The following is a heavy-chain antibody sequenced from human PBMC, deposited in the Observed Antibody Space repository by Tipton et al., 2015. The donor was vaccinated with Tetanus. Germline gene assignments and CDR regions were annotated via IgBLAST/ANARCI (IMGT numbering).Heavy chain of an antibody. Sequence: TLPLTCAVYGGSFSGYYWSWIRQPPGKGLEWIGEINHSGSTNYNPSLKSRVTISVDTSKNQFSLKLSSVTAADTAVYYCARDGRIRYYGSGSYYNNFDYWGQGTLVTVSS. CDR1: GGSFSGYY. D-gene: IGHD3-10*01. CDR2: INHSGST. J-gene: IGHJ4*02. CDR3: ARDGRIRYYGSGSYYNNFDY. V-gene: IGHV4-34*01.